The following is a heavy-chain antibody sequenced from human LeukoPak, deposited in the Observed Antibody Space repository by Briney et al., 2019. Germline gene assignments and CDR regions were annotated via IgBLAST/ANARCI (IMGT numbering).Heavy chain of an antibody. CDR1: GCTISTYG. D-gene: IGHD6-19*01. CDR3: ARDPGLRWLVGFDY. CDR2: VWYDGSNK. Sequence: GGSLRFACAVSGCTISTYGMHGVRQAPGKGLEWVAVVWYDGSNKYYADSVKGRFTISRDNSKNTLYLEMNSLRAEDTAVYYCARDPGLRWLVGFDYCGQGALVTVSS. V-gene: IGHV3-33*01. J-gene: IGHJ4*02.